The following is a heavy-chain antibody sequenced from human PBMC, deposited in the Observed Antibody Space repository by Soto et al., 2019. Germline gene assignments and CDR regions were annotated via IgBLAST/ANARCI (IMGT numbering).Heavy chain of an antibody. Sequence: SLTLSCAASGFTFSVHYMDWVRQAPGKWLEWVGRTRNKANSYTTDYAASVKGRFTISRDESKNSLDLQMNSLKTEDTAVYYCASGPIRFGATHYYYDMDVWGQGTTVSVS. V-gene: IGHV3-72*01. D-gene: IGHD3-10*01. CDR2: TRNKANSYTT. CDR1: GFTFSVHY. CDR3: ASGPIRFGATHYYYDMDV. J-gene: IGHJ6*02.